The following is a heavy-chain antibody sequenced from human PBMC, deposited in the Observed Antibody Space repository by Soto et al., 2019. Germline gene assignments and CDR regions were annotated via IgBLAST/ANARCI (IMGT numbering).Heavy chain of an antibody. Sequence: SETLSLTCAVYGGSFSGYYWSWIRQPPGKGLEWIGEINHSGSTNYNPSLKSRVTISVDTSKNQFSLKLSSVTAADTAVYYCARGRMAAAGTPLWSMEYYYYGMDVWGQGTTVTVSS. D-gene: IGHD6-13*01. CDR3: ARGRMAAAGTPLWSMEYYYYGMDV. CDR1: GGSFSGYY. J-gene: IGHJ6*02. V-gene: IGHV4-34*01. CDR2: INHSGST.